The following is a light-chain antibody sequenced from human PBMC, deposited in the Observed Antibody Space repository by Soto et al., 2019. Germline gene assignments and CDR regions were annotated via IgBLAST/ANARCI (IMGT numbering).Light chain of an antibody. CDR3: CSYASTITWV. CDR1: SSDVRTYNL. J-gene: IGLJ3*02. Sequence: QSVLTQPASVSGSPGQSITISCTGTSSDVRTYNLVSWYQQHPGKAPKLMIYEVDKRPSGVSNRFSGSKSGNRASLTISGLQAEDEADYYCCSYASTITWVFGGGTKLTVL. V-gene: IGLV2-23*02. CDR2: EVD.